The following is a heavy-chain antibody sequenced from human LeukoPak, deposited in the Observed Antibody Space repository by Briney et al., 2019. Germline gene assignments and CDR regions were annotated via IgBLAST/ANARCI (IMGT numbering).Heavy chain of an antibody. CDR3: ARGRAPNWFDP. CDR1: GGSFSGYY. Sequence: SETLSLTCAVYGGSFSGYYWSWLRQPPGKGLEWIGEINHSGSTNYNPSLKSRVTISVDTSKNQFSLKLSSVTAADTAVYYCARGRAPNWFDPWGQGTLVTVSS. V-gene: IGHV4-34*01. CDR2: INHSGST. J-gene: IGHJ5*02.